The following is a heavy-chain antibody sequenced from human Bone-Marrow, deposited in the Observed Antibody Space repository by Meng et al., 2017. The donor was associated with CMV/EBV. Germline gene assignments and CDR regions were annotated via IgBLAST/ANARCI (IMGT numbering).Heavy chain of an antibody. CDR2: IYYSGST. CDR1: GGSISSYY. J-gene: IGHJ6*02. V-gene: IGHV4-59*01. Sequence: SETLSLTCTVSGGSISSYYWSWIRQPPGKGLEWIGYIYYSGSTNYNPSLKSRVTISVDTSKNQFSLKLSSVTAADTAVYYCARVSPTIHYYYYGMDVWGQGTTVTVPS. D-gene: IGHD2-2*01. CDR3: ARVSPTIHYYYYGMDV.